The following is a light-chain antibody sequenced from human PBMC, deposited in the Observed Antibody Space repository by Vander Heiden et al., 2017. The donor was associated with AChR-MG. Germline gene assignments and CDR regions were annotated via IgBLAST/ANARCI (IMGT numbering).Light chain of an antibody. CDR1: NRY. Sequence: NRYLAWYQQKPGQAPRLLIYGASNRATGIPDRFTGSGSGTDFSLTINRLEPEDFAGYDGQQFGAFGQGTKVEIK. CDR2: GAS. V-gene: IGKV3-20*01. CDR3: QQFGA. J-gene: IGKJ1*01.